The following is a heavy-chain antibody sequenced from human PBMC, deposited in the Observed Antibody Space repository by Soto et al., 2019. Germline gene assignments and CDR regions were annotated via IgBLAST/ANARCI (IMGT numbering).Heavy chain of an antibody. D-gene: IGHD3-16*01. Sequence: EVQLLESGGGRVQPGGSLRLSCAASGFTFSSYTMTWVRQAPRKGLEWVSGISSGSATTFYADSVKGRFSISRDNSKNTLFLQMNNLTVEDTAVYYCATVPFHPSWGMDVWGQGTTVTVSS. CDR2: ISSGSATT. V-gene: IGHV3-23*01. J-gene: IGHJ6*02. CDR1: GFTFSSYT. CDR3: ATVPFHPSWGMDV.